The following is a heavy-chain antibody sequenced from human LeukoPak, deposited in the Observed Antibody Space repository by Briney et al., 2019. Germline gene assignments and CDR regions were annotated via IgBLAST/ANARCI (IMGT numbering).Heavy chain of an antibody. CDR1: GFTFSSYA. CDR3: ARVSDYYGSGSYYSLGMDV. Sequence: GGSLRLSCAASGFTFSSYAMHWVRQAPGKGLEWVAVISYDGSNKYYADSVKGRFTISRDNSKNTLYLQMNSLRAEDTAVYYCARVSDYYGSGSYYSLGMDVWGKGTTVTVSS. CDR2: ISYDGSNK. J-gene: IGHJ6*04. V-gene: IGHV3-30*04. D-gene: IGHD3-10*01.